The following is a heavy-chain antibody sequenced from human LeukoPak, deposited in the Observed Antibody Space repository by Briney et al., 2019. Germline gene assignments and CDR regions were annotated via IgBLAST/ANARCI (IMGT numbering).Heavy chain of an antibody. J-gene: IGHJ4*02. CDR2: ISYDGSNK. CDR3: AKGDSGYYTFFDY. CDR1: GFTFSTYG. Sequence: PGGSLRLSCAASGFTFSTYGMHWVRQAPGKGLEWVAVISYDGSNKYYADSVKGRFTISRDNSKNTLYLQMNSLRAEDTVVYYCAKGDSGYYTFFDYWGQGTLVTVSS. D-gene: IGHD3-22*01. V-gene: IGHV3-30*18.